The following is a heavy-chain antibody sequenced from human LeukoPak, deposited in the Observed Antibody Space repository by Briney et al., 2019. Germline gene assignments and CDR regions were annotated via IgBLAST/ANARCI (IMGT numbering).Heavy chain of an antibody. CDR1: GGSISSYY. Sequence: PSETLSLTCTVSGGSISSYYWSWIRQPAGRGLEWIGRIYTSGSTNYNPSLKSRVTMSVDTSKNQFSLKLSSVTAADPAVYYCARARAPEVQFAFDIWGQGTMVTVSS. CDR2: IYTSGST. J-gene: IGHJ3*02. V-gene: IGHV4-4*07. CDR3: ARARAPEVQFAFDI. D-gene: IGHD5-24*01.